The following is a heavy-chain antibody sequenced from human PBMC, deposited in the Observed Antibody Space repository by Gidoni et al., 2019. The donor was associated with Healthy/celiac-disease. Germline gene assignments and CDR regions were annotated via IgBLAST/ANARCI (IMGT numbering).Heavy chain of an antibody. D-gene: IGHD3-22*01. CDR3: AREGINYDSSGYYQ. V-gene: IGHV4-59*01. CDR2: IYYRGST. J-gene: IGHJ4*02. CDR1: GGSISSYY. Sequence: QVQLQESGPGLVKPSETLSLTRPLPGGSISSYYWSWIRQPPGKGLEWIGYIYYRGSTNYNPSLKSRVTISVDTSKNQFSLKLSSVTAADTAVYYCAREGINYDSSGYYQWGQGTLVTVSS.